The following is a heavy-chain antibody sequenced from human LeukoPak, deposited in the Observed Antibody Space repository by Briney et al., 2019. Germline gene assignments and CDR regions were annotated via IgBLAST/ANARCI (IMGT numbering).Heavy chain of an antibody. D-gene: IGHD3-10*01. CDR3: ARDRMWVRGVITFDYYFDY. CDR1: GGSISSGSYY. Sequence: SQTLSLTCTVSGGSISSGSYYWSWIRQPAGKGLEWIGRIYTSGSTNYNPSLKSRVTISVDTSKNQFSLKLSSVTAADTAVYYCARDRMWVRGVITFDYYFDYWGQGTLVTVSS. V-gene: IGHV4-61*02. J-gene: IGHJ4*02. CDR2: IYTSGST.